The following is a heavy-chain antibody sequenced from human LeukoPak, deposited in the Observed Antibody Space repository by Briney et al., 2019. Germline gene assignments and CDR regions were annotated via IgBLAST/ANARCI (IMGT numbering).Heavy chain of an antibody. V-gene: IGHV3-74*01. Sequence: GGSLRLSCVASGFTFSDYAMGWVRQAPGKGLVWVSRINSGGTVTNYADSVKGRLTISRDNAKNTLYLQMNSLRAEDTAVYYCARDELLWFGESGGYFDYWGQGTLVTVSS. D-gene: IGHD3-10*01. CDR3: ARDELLWFGESGGYFDY. CDR1: GFTFSDYA. J-gene: IGHJ4*02. CDR2: INSGGTVT.